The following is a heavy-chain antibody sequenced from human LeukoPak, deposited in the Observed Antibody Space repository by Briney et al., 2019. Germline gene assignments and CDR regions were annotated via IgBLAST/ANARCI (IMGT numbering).Heavy chain of an antibody. J-gene: IGHJ2*01. V-gene: IGHV1-18*01. Sequence: ASVKVSCKASGYTFTTYGIAWVRQAPGQGLEWMGWISAHDGNTNYAQSLQGRVTMTTDTSTNTAYMELRSLRSDDTAVYYCARDGYFDLWGRGTLVTVSS. CDR2: ISAHDGNT. CDR1: GYTFTTYG. CDR3: ARDGYFDL.